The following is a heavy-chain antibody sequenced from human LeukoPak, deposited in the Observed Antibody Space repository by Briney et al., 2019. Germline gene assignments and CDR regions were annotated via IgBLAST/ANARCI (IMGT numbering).Heavy chain of an antibody. CDR2: IYYTGRT. CDR1: SGSINGSTYY. Sequence: SETLSLTCTVSSGSINGSTYYWGWIRQPPGKGLEWIGSIYYTGRTYHNPSLQSRLTISIDTSKNQFSLKLSSLTAADTAVYYCARFCSGRTCSGENWFDPWGQGTLVTVSS. D-gene: IGHD2-15*01. V-gene: IGHV4-39*01. CDR3: ARFCSGRTCSGENWFDP. J-gene: IGHJ5*02.